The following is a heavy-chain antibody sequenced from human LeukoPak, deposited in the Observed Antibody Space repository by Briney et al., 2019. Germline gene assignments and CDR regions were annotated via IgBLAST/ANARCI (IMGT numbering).Heavy chain of an antibody. CDR3: ARVRQWLGSFDY. CDR2: INHSGST. D-gene: IGHD6-19*01. J-gene: IGHJ4*02. V-gene: IGHV4-34*01. Sequence: ASETLSLTCAVYGGSFSGYYWSWIRQPPGKGLEWIGEINHSGSTNYNPSLKSRVTISVDTSKNQFSLKLSSVTAADTAVYYCARVRQWLGSFDYWGQGTLVTLSS. CDR1: GGSFSGYY.